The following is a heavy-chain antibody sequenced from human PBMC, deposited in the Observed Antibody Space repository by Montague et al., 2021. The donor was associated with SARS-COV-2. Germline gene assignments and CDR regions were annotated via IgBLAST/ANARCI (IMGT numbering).Heavy chain of an antibody. J-gene: IGHJ6*02. D-gene: IGHD3-10*01. CDR3: ARAGSGSYRYGMDV. CDR1: GFTFSSYA. Sequence: RLSWSASGFTFSSYAMHWVRQAPGKGLEWVALTSYDGSNKYYVDSVKGRFTISRDNSKNTLYVQMNSLRAEDTAMYYCARAGSGSYRYGMDVWGQGTTVTVSS. CDR2: TSYDGSNK. V-gene: IGHV3-30*04.